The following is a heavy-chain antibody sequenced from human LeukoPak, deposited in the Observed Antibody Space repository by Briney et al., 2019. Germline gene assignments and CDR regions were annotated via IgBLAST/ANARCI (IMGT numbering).Heavy chain of an antibody. J-gene: IGHJ3*02. V-gene: IGHV3-21*01. D-gene: IGHD1-14*01. CDR2: ISTSSSYI. CDR1: GFTFSSYS. CDR3: TRDEPIGVFDI. Sequence: GGSLRLSCAASGFTFSSYSMNWVRQAPGKGLEWVSTISTSSSYIYYEDSLKDRFTISRDNAKNSLYLQMSSLRAEDTAVYYCTRDEPIGVFDIWGQGTMVSVSS.